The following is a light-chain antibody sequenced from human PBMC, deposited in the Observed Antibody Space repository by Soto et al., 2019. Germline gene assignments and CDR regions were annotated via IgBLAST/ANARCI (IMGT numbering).Light chain of an antibody. Sequence: QSVLTQPPSVSGAPGQRVTISCTGSSSNIGAGYGIHWYQQLPGTAPKLLIFDNTNRPSGVPDRFYGSQSGTSGSLAITGLQAEDEADYYCQSYEVSRGVVFGGGTKLTVL. V-gene: IGLV1-40*01. CDR1: SSNIGAGYG. CDR3: QSYEVSRGVV. J-gene: IGLJ2*01. CDR2: DNT.